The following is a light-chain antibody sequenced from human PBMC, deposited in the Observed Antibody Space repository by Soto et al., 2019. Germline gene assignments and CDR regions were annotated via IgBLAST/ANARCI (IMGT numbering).Light chain of an antibody. CDR2: WAS. CDR3: QQYYSTPPLT. Sequence: DIVMTQSPDSLAVSLGERATINCKSSQSVLYSSNNKNYLAWYQQKPGQPPKLLIYWASTRESGVPDRFSGSGSETELTLTISSLQAEDVAVYYCQQYYSTPPLTFGGGTKVEIK. CDR1: QSVLYSSNNKNY. V-gene: IGKV4-1*01. J-gene: IGKJ4*01.